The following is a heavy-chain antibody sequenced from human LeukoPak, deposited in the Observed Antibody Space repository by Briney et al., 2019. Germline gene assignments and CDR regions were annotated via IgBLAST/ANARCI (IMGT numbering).Heavy chain of an antibody. Sequence: ASVKVSCKASGYTFTNYGISWVRQAPGQGLEWMGWISAYNGNTNYAQKFQGRVTITADESTSTAYMELSRLRSEDTAVYYCARAPFRSSWPTFDYWGQGTLVTVSS. D-gene: IGHD6-13*01. CDR1: GYTFTNYG. J-gene: IGHJ4*02. CDR2: ISAYNGNT. CDR3: ARAPFRSSWPTFDY. V-gene: IGHV1-18*01.